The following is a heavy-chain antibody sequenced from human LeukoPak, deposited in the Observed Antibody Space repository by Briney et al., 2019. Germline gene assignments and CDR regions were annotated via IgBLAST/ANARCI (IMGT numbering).Heavy chain of an antibody. D-gene: IGHD3-10*01. Sequence: PSQTLSLTCTVSAGFISSGDSYWSWIRQHPGKGLEWIGYIYYNGGTFYNPSLKSRVSLSVDTSRSLFSLRLSSVTAADTAVYYCARAPLVNYPSGSHSDYFDYWGQGTLVTVSS. CDR3: ARAPLVNYPSGSHSDYFDY. CDR2: IYYNGGT. J-gene: IGHJ4*02. CDR1: AGFISSGDSY. V-gene: IGHV4-31*03.